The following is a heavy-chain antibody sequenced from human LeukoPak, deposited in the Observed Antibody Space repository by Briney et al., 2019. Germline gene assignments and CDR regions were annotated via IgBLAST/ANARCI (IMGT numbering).Heavy chain of an antibody. D-gene: IGHD3-9*01. V-gene: IGHV3-23*01. CDR2: IGGGGSDT. J-gene: IGHJ3*02. CDR3: AKDIFHWAFDI. Sequence: GGSLRLSCAASGFSVDSSDMLWVRQAPGKGLEWVAAIGGGGSDTKYTDSVKGRFTIFRDISKNTLYLQMNSLRADDTAVYFCAKDIFHWAFDIWGQGTVVTVSS. CDR1: GFSVDSSD.